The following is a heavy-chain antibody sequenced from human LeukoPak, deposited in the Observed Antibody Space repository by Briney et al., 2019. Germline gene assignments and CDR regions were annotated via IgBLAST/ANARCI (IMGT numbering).Heavy chain of an antibody. Sequence: GGSLRLSCAASGFTLSSYAMSWVRQAPGKGLEWVSAISGSGGSTYYADSVKGRFTISRDNSKNTLYLQMNSLRAEDTAVYYCAKVDGLGGYSSGGYFDYWGQGTLVTVSS. D-gene: IGHD6-19*01. CDR1: GFTLSSYA. J-gene: IGHJ4*02. V-gene: IGHV3-23*01. CDR3: AKVDGLGGYSSGGYFDY. CDR2: ISGSGGST.